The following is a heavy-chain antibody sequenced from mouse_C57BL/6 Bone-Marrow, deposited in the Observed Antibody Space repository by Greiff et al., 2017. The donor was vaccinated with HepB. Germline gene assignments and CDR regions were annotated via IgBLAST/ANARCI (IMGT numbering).Heavy chain of an antibody. CDR3: ARNYYGSSYSWFSY. V-gene: IGHV5-17*01. Sequence: EVQLVESGGGLVKPGGSLKLSCAASGFTFSDYGMNWVRPAPEKGLEWVAYISSGSSTIYYADTVKGRFTISRDNAKNTLFLQMTSLRSEDPAMYYCARNYYGSSYSWFSYWGQGTLVTVSA. D-gene: IGHD1-1*01. CDR1: GFTFSDYG. CDR2: ISSGSSTI. J-gene: IGHJ3*01.